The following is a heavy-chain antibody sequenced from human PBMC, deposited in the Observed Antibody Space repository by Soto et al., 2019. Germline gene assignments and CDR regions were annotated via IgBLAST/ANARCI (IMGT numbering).Heavy chain of an antibody. CDR2: ISIGGDKT. Sequence: GGSLRLSCAASGFTFSSNSFSWVRQAPGKGLEYVSGISIGGDKTWHADSVKGRFTVSRDNSKNTVYLQMNSLRVDDTAVYYCAKWDGYGDHWGQGTLVTVSS. CDR1: GFTFSSNS. CDR3: AKWDGYGDH. J-gene: IGHJ5*02. V-gene: IGHV3-23*01. D-gene: IGHD5-12*01.